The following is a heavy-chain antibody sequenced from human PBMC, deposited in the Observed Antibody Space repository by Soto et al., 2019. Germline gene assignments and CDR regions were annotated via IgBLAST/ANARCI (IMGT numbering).Heavy chain of an antibody. CDR2: IYTSGST. CDR1: GGSISSYY. D-gene: IGHD1-26*01. CDR3: ARDDVSGSYYGPYYYGMDV. J-gene: IGHJ6*02. V-gene: IGHV4-4*07. Sequence: SETLSLTCTVSGGSISSYYWSWIRQPAGKGLEWIGRIYTSGSTNYNPSLKSRVTMSVDTSKSQFSLKLSSVTAADTAVYYCARDDVSGSYYGPYYYGMDVWGQGTTVTVSS.